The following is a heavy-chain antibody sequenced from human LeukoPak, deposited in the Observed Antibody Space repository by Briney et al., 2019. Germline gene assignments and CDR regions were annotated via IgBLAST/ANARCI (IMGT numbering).Heavy chain of an antibody. D-gene: IGHD3-22*01. CDR3: AKGVTIVVSPYFDY. V-gene: IGHV3-23*01. Sequence: GGSLRLSCAASGFIFSSHAMSWVRQAPGKGLEWVSAISGSGGSTYYADSVKGRFTISRDNSKNTLYLQMSSLRAEDTAVYYCAKGVTIVVSPYFDYWGQGTLVTVSS. J-gene: IGHJ4*02. CDR1: GFIFSSHA. CDR2: ISGSGGST.